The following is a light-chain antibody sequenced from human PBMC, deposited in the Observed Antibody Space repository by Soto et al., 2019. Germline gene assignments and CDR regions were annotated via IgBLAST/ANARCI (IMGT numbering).Light chain of an antibody. CDR2: DAS. V-gene: IGKV1-5*01. Sequence: DIQMTQSPSTLSASVGDRVTITCRASQSISSWLAWYQQKPGEAPKLLIYDASSLEGGVPSRFSGSGSGTEFTLTISSLQPDDFATYYCQQYNSYSGTFGQGTKVDIK. CDR3: QQYNSYSGT. J-gene: IGKJ1*01. CDR1: QSISSW.